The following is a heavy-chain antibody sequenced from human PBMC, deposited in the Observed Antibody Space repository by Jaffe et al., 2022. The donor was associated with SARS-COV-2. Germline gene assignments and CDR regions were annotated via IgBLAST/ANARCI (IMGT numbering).Heavy chain of an antibody. J-gene: IGHJ5*02. CDR3: AKNLGYFGP. CDR2: IYTSGTT. CDR1: QFSVSDNY. V-gene: IGHV3-53*01. Sequence: EVQLVESGGGLIPPGGSLRLSCAASQFSVSDNYMSWVRQAPGKGLEWVSVIYTSGTTYYADSVKGRFTISRDFSKNTLYLEMNSLRVEDTAVYYCAKNLGYFGPWGQGTLVTVSS. D-gene: IGHD3-9*01.